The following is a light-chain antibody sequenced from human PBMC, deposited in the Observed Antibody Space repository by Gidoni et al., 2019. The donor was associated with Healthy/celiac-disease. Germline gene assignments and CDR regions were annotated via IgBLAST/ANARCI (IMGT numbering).Light chain of an antibody. CDR3: QQYNSYSTWT. J-gene: IGKJ1*01. Sequence: DIQMTQSPSTLSASVGDRVTITWRASQSISSWLAWYQQKPGKAPKLLIYDAYSLESGVPSRFSGSGSGTEFTLTISSLQPDDFATYYCQQYNSYSTWTFGQGTKVEIK. CDR1: QSISSW. V-gene: IGKV1-5*01. CDR2: DAY.